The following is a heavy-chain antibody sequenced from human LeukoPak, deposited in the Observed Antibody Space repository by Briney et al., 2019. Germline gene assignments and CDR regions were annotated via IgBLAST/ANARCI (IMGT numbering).Heavy chain of an antibody. CDR2: ISSSSTYI. CDR3: TRYYGSGSPPFDY. J-gene: IGHJ4*02. D-gene: IGHD3-10*01. V-gene: IGHV3-21*01. CDR1: GFTFSSYS. Sequence: GGSLRLSCAASGFTFSSYSMNWVRQAPGKGLEWVSSISSSSTYIYYADSVKGRFTISRDNAKNSLYLQMNSLRAEDTAVYYCTRYYGSGSPPFDYWGQGTLVTVSS.